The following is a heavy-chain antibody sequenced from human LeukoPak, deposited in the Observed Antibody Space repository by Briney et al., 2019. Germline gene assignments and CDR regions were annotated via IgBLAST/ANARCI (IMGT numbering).Heavy chain of an antibody. CDR3: ARAYYDSSGYYPVYYYGMDV. CDR1: GGTFSSYT. J-gene: IGHJ6*02. D-gene: IGHD3-22*01. Sequence: SVKVSCKASGGTFSSYTISWVQQAPGQGLEWMGRIIPILGIANYAQKFQGRVTTTADKSTSTAYMELSSLRSEDTAVYYCARAYYDSSGYYPVYYYGMDVWGQGTTVTVSS. CDR2: IIPILGIA. V-gene: IGHV1-69*02.